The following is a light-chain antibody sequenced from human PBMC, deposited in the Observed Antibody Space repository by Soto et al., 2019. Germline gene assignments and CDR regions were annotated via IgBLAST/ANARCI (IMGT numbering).Light chain of an antibody. CDR2: DAS. J-gene: IGKJ1*01. CDR3: QQRSNSPPTWT. V-gene: IGKV3-11*01. Sequence: EIVLTQSPATLSLSPGERATLSCRASQSVSSYLAWYQHKPGQPPRLIIYDASNRATSIPARFSGSGSGTDFTLTISSLEPEDFAVYYCQQRSNSPPTWTFGQGTKVEI. CDR1: QSVSSY.